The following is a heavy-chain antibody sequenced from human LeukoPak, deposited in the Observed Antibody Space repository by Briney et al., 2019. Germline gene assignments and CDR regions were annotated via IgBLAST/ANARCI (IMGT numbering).Heavy chain of an antibody. CDR1: GDSVSSHIAA. CDR3: ARGVEWELLPFRFDWFDP. Sequence: SQTLSLTCAISGDSVSSHIAAWNWIRRSPSRGLEWLGRTYYRSKWLNDYAVSVKGRITINPDTSKNQFSLHLNSMTPEDTAVYYCARGVEWELLPFRFDWFDPWGQGTLVTVSS. V-gene: IGHV6-1*01. D-gene: IGHD1-26*01. J-gene: IGHJ5*02. CDR2: TYYRSKWLN.